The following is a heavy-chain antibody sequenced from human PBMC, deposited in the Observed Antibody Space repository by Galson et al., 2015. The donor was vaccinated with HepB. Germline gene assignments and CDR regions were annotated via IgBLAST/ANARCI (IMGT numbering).Heavy chain of an antibody. D-gene: IGHD6-19*01. CDR1: GGSISSYY. V-gene: IGHV4-59*01. J-gene: IGHJ5*02. CDR3: AREGYSSGWYRRSGGGRFDP. CDR2: IYYSGST. Sequence: QVQLQESGPGLVKPSETLSLTCTVSGGSISSYYWSWIRQPPGKGLEWIGYIYYSGSTNYNPSLKSRVTISVDTSKNQFSLKLSSVTAADTAVYYCAREGYSSGWYRRSGGGRFDPWGQGTLVTVSS.